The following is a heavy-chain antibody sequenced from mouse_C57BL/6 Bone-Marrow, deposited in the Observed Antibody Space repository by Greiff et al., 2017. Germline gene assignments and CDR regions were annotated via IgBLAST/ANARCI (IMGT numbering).Heavy chain of an antibody. Sequence: VQLQQSGPVLVKPGASVKMSCKASGYTFTDYYMNWVKQSHGKSLEWIGVINPYNGGTSYNQKFKGKATLTVDKSSSTAYMELNSLTSEDSAVYYCARLGVVATYYFDYWGQGTTLTVSS. D-gene: IGHD1-1*01. CDR3: ARLGVVATYYFDY. CDR1: GYTFTDYY. V-gene: IGHV1-19*01. CDR2: INPYNGGT. J-gene: IGHJ2*01.